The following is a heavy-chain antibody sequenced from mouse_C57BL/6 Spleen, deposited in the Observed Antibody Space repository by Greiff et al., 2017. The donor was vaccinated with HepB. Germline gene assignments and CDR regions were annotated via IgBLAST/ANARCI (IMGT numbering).Heavy chain of an antibody. CDR2: ISDGRSYT. V-gene: IGHV5-4*01. CDR3: ARDYFDY. Sequence: EVKVVESGGGLVKPGGSLKLSCAASGFTFSSYAMSWVRQTPEKRLEWVATISDGRSYTYYPDNVKGRFTISRDNAKNNLYLQMSHLKSEDTAMYYCARDYFDYWGQGTTLTVSS. CDR1: GFTFSSYA. J-gene: IGHJ2*01.